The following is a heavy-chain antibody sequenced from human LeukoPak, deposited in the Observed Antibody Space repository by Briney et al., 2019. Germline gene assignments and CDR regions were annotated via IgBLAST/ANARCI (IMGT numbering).Heavy chain of an antibody. J-gene: IGHJ6*03. Sequence: GGSLRLSCAASGFTFSSYAMHWVRQAPAKGLQWVAVISYDGSNKYYADSVKGRFTISRDNSKNTLYLQMNSLRAEDTAVYYCAGDGSRVRYCSSTSCSYYYYYYMDVWGKGTTVTVSS. CDR2: ISYDGSNK. CDR3: AGDGSRVRYCSSTSCSYYYYYYMDV. V-gene: IGHV3-30*01. D-gene: IGHD2-2*01. CDR1: GFTFSSYA.